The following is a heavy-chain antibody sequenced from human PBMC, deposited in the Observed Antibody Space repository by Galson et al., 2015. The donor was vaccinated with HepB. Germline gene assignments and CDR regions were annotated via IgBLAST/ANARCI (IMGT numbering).Heavy chain of an antibody. CDR1: GFTFSSYS. D-gene: IGHD3-9*01. V-gene: IGHV3-48*01. J-gene: IGHJ6*03. CDR2: ISSSSSTI. Sequence: SLRLSCAASGFTFSSYSMNWVRQAPGKGLEWVSYISSSSSTIYYADSVKGRFTISRDNAKNSLYLQMNSLTAEDTAVYYCARKYYDILTGYYPYYSYYYMDVWGKGTTVTVSS. CDR3: ARKYYDILTGYYPYYSYYYMDV.